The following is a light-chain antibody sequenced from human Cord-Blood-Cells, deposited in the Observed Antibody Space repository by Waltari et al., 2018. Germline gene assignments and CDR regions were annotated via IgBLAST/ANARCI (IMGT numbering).Light chain of an antibody. CDR2: DVS. J-gene: IGLJ1*01. CDR1: TSDVGGYNY. CDR3: SSYTSSSTYV. V-gene: IGLV2-14*01. Sequence: QSALTQPASVSRSPGQALTIPCTGTTSDVGGYNYLTWYQQHPGKAPKLIIYDVSKRPSGVSNRFSGSKSGNTASLTISGLQAEDEADYYCSSYTSSSTYVFGTGTKVTVL.